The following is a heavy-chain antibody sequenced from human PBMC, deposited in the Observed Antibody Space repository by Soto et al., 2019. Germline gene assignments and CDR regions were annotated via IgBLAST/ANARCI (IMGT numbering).Heavy chain of an antibody. CDR2: ISAYNGNT. D-gene: IGHD1-26*01. V-gene: IGHV1-18*04. J-gene: IGHJ6*02. CDR3: ARVGWELLRYYYYGMEV. CDR1: GYTFTSYG. Sequence: ASVKVSCKASGYTFTSYGISWVRQAPGQGLEWMGWISAYNGNTNYAQKLQGRVTMTTDTSTSTAYMELRSLRSDDTAVYYCARVGWELLRYYYYGMEVWGQGTTVTVS.